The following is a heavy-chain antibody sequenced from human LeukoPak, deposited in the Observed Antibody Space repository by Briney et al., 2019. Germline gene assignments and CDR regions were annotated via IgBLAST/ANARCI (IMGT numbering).Heavy chain of an antibody. CDR2: ISWNSGSI. D-gene: IGHD6-19*01. V-gene: IGHV3-9*01. J-gene: IGHJ3*02. CDR1: GFTFDDYA. Sequence: GGSLRLSCAASGFTFDDYAMHWVRQAPGKGLEWVSGISWNSGSIGYADSVKGRFTISRDNAKNSLYLQMNSLRAGDTAVYYCAKDGYSSGSAAFDIWGQGTMVTASS. CDR3: AKDGYSSGSAAFDI.